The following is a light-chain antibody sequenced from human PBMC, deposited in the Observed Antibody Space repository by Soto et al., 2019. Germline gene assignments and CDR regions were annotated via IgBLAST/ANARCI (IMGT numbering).Light chain of an antibody. Sequence: QSALTQPPSASGSPGQSVAISCTGTSSDVGGYNYVSWYQQHLGKAPKLMIYEVTKRPSGVPDRFSGSKSGNTASLTVSGLQAEDEADYYCNSYGGSNNWVFGGGTKLTVL. V-gene: IGLV2-8*01. CDR1: SSDVGGYNY. CDR2: EVT. CDR3: NSYGGSNNWV. J-gene: IGLJ3*02.